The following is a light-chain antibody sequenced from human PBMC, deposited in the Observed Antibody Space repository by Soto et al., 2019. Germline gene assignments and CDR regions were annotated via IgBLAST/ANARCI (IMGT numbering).Light chain of an antibody. CDR1: QSISSW. CDR2: KAS. Sequence: DIQMTQSPSTLSASVGDGVTITCRASQSISSWLAWYQQKPGKAPKLLIYKASSLESGVPSRFSGSGSGTEFTLTISSLQPDDFATYYCQQYNSSTWTFGQGTKV. V-gene: IGKV1-5*03. CDR3: QQYNSSTWT. J-gene: IGKJ1*01.